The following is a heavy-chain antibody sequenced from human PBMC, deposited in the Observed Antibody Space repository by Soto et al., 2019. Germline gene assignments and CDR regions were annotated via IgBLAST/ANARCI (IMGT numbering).Heavy chain of an antibody. CDR1: GFIGSTYH. D-gene: IGHD6-19*01. J-gene: IGHJ5*02. CDR2: IYSGGGI. V-gene: IGHV3-53*01. CDR3: ARDRALSGGSGRSGGWFDP. Sequence: EVQLVESGGGLVQPGGSLRLSCAGSGFIGSTYHMSWVRQTPGKGLEWVSGIYSGGGIYYSDSVRGRFTISIDDSKNTLYLQMNRLRVEDTAVYYCARDRALSGGSGRSGGWFDPCGQGTLVTVSS.